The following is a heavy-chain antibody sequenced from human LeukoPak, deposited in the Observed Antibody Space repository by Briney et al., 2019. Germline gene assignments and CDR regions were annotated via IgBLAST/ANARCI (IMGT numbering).Heavy chain of an antibody. D-gene: IGHD6-6*01. V-gene: IGHV5-51*01. Sequence: GESLKISCKGSGYSFTNSWIGWVRQMPGKGLEWMGIIYPGDSDTRYSPSFQGQVTISADKSISTAYLQWSSLRASDTAMYYCARLSAARSFDYWGQGTLVTVSS. CDR1: GYSFTNSW. J-gene: IGHJ4*02. CDR3: ARLSAARSFDY. CDR2: IYPGDSDT.